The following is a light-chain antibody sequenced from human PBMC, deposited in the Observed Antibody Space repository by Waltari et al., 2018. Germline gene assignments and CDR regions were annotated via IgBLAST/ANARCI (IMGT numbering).Light chain of an antibody. Sequence: SFELTQPPSVSVSPGQTARITCSGDALPDQYAYWYQQRAGQAPILLIYKDTERPSGIPERISGSSSGTTVTLTISGVQAEDEADYYCQSADTSAFWVFGGGTKLTVL. V-gene: IGLV3-25*03. CDR2: KDT. J-gene: IGLJ3*02. CDR1: ALPDQY. CDR3: QSADTSAFWV.